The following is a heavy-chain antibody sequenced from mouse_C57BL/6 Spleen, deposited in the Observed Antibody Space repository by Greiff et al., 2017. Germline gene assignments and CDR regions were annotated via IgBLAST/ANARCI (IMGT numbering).Heavy chain of an antibody. D-gene: IGHD2-4*01. CDR1: GYTFTDYY. CDR3: ATTYDYDALFAY. CDR2: INPYNGGT. J-gene: IGHJ3*01. V-gene: IGHV1-19*01. Sequence: EVQLQQSGPVLVKPGASVKMSCKASGYTFTDYYMNWVKQSHGKSLEWIGVINPYNGGTSYNQKFKGKATLTVDKSSSTAYMELNSLTSEDSAVYYCATTYDYDALFAYWGQGTLVTVSA.